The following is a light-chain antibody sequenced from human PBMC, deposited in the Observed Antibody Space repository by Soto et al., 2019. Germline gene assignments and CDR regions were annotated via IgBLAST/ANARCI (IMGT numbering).Light chain of an antibody. CDR1: SSDVGGYNY. V-gene: IGLV2-14*01. CDR2: EVS. J-gene: IGLJ3*02. CDR3: SSYTSSSTPNWV. Sequence: QSALTQPASVSGSPGQSITISCTGTSSDVGGYNYVSWYQQHPGKAPKLMIYEVSNRPSGVSNRFSGSKSGNRGSLTISGLPADDEADYYCSSYTSSSTPNWVFGGGTKLTVL.